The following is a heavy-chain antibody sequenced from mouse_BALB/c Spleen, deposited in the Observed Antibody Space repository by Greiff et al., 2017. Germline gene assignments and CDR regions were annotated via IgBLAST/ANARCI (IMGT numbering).Heavy chain of an antibody. D-gene: IGHD2-3*01. V-gene: IGHV14-1*02. CDR3: ASYDGYYGSSWLAY. CDR2: IDPENGNT. Sequence: VQLQQSGAELVRPGALVKLSCKASGFNIKDYYMHWVKQRPEQGLEWIGWIDPENGNTIYDPKFQGKASITADTSANTAYLQLSSLTSEDTAVYYCASYDGYYGSSWLAYWGQGTLVTVSA. J-gene: IGHJ3*01. CDR1: GFNIKDYY.